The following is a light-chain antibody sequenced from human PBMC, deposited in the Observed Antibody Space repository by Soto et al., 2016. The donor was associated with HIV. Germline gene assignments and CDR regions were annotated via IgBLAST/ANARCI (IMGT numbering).Light chain of an antibody. Sequence: SYELTQPPSLSVAPRKTARITCGGNNVGSKSVQWYQQKPGQAPILVLYDDSDRPSGIPERFSGSNSGDTATLTISRVEAGDEADYYCQVWDTYTDDVIFGGGTKRDRP. CDR3: QVWDTYTDDVI. V-gene: IGLV3-21*03. CDR1: NVGSKS. J-gene: IGLJ2*01. CDR2: DDS.